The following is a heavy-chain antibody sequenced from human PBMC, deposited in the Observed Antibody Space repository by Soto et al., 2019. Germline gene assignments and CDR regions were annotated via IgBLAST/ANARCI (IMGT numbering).Heavy chain of an antibody. CDR1: GYTFTNYY. Sequence: ASVEVSCKASGYTFTNYYIHWVRQAPGQGLEWMGWINPNSGATNYAQKFQGWVTMTRDTSISTAYMELSRLKSDDTAVYYCARDFGSYWFDYWGQGTLVTVSS. CDR2: INPNSGAT. V-gene: IGHV1-2*04. CDR3: ARDFGSYWFDY. J-gene: IGHJ4*02. D-gene: IGHD3-10*01.